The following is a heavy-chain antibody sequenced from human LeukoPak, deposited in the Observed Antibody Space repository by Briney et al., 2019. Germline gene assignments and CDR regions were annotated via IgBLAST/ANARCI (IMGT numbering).Heavy chain of an antibody. CDR1: SGSISSSSYY. CDR2: IYYSGNT. J-gene: IGHJ3*02. CDR3: ARGYYDILTGSLAFDI. D-gene: IGHD3-9*01. V-gene: IGHV4-39*07. Sequence: SETLSLTCTVSSGSISSSSYYWGWIRQPPGKGLEWIGSIYYSGNTYHNPSLKSRVTISIDTSKNQFSLKLSSVTAADTAVYYCARGYYDILTGSLAFDIWGQGTMVTVSS.